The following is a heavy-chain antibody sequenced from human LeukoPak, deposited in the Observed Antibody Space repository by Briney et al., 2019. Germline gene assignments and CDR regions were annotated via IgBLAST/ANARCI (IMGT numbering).Heavy chain of an antibody. CDR2: ISGYNGKT. CDR3: ARDTGIAVAGTGDFDY. J-gene: IGHJ4*02. V-gene: IGHV1-18*01. CDR1: GYTFTNYG. Sequence: SVKVSCKASGYTFTNYGISWVRQAPGQGLEWMGWISGYNGKTNYAQKLQGRVTMTTDTSTSTAYMELRSLRSDDTAVYYCARDTGIAVAGTGDFDYWGQGTLVTVSS. D-gene: IGHD6-13*01.